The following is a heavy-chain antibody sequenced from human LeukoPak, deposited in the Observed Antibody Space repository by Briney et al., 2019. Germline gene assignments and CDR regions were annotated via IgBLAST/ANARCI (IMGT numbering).Heavy chain of an antibody. CDR3: AKGYSSSWRPDYFDY. V-gene: IGHV3-9*01. D-gene: IGHD6-13*01. CDR2: ISWNSGSI. CDR1: GFTFDDYA. Sequence: GGSLRLSSAASGFTFDDYAMHWVRQAPGKGLEWVSGISWNSGSIGYADSVKGRFTISRDNAKNSLYLQMNSLRAEDTALYYCAKGYSSSWRPDYFDYWGQGTLVTVSS. J-gene: IGHJ4*02.